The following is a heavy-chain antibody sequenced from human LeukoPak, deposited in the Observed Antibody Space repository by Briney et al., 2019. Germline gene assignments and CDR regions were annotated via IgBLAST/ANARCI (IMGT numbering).Heavy chain of an antibody. V-gene: IGHV4-59*01. CDR3: ARARYCSSTSCYAGPGGWFDP. J-gene: IGHJ5*02. D-gene: IGHD2-2*01. CDR1: GGSISSYY. CDR2: IYYSGGT. Sequence: PSETLSLTCTVSGGSISSYYWSWIRQPPGKGLEWIGYIYYSGGTNYNPSLKSRVTISVDTSKNQFSLKLSSVTAADTAVYYCARARYCSSTSCYAGPGGWFDPWGQGTLVTVSS.